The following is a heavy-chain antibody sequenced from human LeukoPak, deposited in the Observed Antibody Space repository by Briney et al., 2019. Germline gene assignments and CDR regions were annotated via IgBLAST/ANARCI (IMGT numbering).Heavy chain of an antibody. CDR2: INPNSGGT. Sequence: GASVKVSCKASGYTFTGYYMHWVRQAPGQGLEWMGWINPNSGGTNYAQDFHGRVTMTRDTSISTAYMELSRLRSGDTAVYYCARALRKSIASPFDYWGQGTLVTVSS. V-gene: IGHV1-2*02. CDR1: GYTFTGYY. CDR3: ARALRKSIASPFDY. J-gene: IGHJ4*02. D-gene: IGHD6-13*01.